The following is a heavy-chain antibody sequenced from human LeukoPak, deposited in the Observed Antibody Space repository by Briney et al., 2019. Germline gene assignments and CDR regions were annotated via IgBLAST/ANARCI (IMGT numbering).Heavy chain of an antibody. Sequence: PSETLSLTCTVSGGSISSYYWSWIRQPAGTALEWIGRIYTGGTITYNPSLKSRVTISVDTSKNQFSLKLSSVTAADTAVYYCARDNPVGYSSSRSNYYYYMDVWGKGTTVTISS. D-gene: IGHD6-13*01. CDR2: IYTGGTI. CDR3: ARDNPVGYSSSRSNYYYYMDV. J-gene: IGHJ6*03. CDR1: GGSISSYY. V-gene: IGHV4-4*07.